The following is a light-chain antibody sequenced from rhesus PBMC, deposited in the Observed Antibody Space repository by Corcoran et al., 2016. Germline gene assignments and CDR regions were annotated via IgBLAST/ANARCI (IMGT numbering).Light chain of an antibody. V-gene: IGKV1-22*01. CDR2: RAS. J-gene: IGKJ4*01. CDR3: LQYNSSPLT. Sequence: DIQMTQSPSSLSASVGDTVTITCPASQRISSWLDWYQQKPGNAPKLLNYRASSLQSGVPSRISGNGSGIDVTLTICRLQAGDFTTYYSLQYNSSPLTFGGGTKVEIK. CDR1: QRISSW.